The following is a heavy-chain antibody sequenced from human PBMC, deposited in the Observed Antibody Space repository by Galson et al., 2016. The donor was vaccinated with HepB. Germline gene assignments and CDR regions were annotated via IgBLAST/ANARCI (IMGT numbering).Heavy chain of an antibody. CDR2: ISYEGSNK. J-gene: IGHJ6*02. D-gene: IGHD2-15*01. Sequence: SLRLSCAASGFTFSSYGFYWVRQTPGKGLEWVAVISYEGSNKNYADSVKGRFIISRDNSRTTVYLQIDSLRSEDTAVYYCARDLASRYCTGGSCYALRGDVWGQGTTVTVSS. CDR1: GFTFSSYG. V-gene: IGHV3-30*14. CDR3: ARDLASRYCTGGSCYALRGDV.